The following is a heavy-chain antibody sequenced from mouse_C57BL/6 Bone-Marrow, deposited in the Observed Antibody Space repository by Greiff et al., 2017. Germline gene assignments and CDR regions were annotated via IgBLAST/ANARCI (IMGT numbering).Heavy chain of an antibody. CDR3: TGWFAY. Sequence: DVHLVESGGGLVQPGGSMKLSCVASGFTFSNYWMNWVRHSPEKGLEWVAQIRLKSDNYATHYAESVKGRFTISRDDSKSSVYLQMNNLRAEDTGIYYCTGWFAYWGQGTLVTVSA. CDR2: IRLKSDNYAT. V-gene: IGHV6-3*01. CDR1: GFTFSNYW. J-gene: IGHJ3*01.